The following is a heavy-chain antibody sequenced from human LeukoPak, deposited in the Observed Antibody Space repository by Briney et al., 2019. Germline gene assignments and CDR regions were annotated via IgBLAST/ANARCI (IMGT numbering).Heavy chain of an antibody. CDR1: GYTHTELS. V-gene: IGHV1-24*01. CDR2: FDPEDGET. Sequence: ASVKVSCKVSGYTHTELSMHWVRQSPGKGLEWMGGFDPEDGETIYAQKFQGRVTMTEDTSTDTAYMELSSLRSEDTAVYYCATDHYGSGSYYYYYGMDVWGQGTTVTVSS. CDR3: ATDHYGSGSYYYYYGMDV. J-gene: IGHJ6*02. D-gene: IGHD3-10*01.